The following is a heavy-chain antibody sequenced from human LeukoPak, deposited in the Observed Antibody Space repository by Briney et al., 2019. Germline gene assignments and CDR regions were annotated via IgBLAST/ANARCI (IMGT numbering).Heavy chain of an antibody. CDR2: VYYSGST. D-gene: IGHD3-3*01. V-gene: IGHV4-59*01. Sequence: SSETLSLTCTVSGGSISSYYWTWIRQPPGKGLEWIGYVYYSGSTDYNPSLKSRVTISVDTSKNQFSLKLSSVTAADTAMYYCARTITIFGPEDYWGQGTLVTVSS. CDR3: ARTITIFGPEDY. J-gene: IGHJ4*02. CDR1: GGSISSYY.